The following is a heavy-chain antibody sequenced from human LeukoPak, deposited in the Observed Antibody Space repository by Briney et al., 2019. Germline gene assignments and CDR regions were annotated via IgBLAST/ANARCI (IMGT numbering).Heavy chain of an antibody. Sequence: GGSLRLSCAASGFIFSHHGMHWVRQAPGKGLEWVAVIWSDGTNRFYVDSVKGRFTISRDNSQSTVFLQMNSLRVNDTAIYYCARDTQRGFDYSNSLKYWGHGTLVTVSS. D-gene: IGHD4-11*01. CDR3: ARDTQRGFDYSNSLKY. CDR2: IWSDGTNR. J-gene: IGHJ4*01. CDR1: GFIFSHHG. V-gene: IGHV3-33*01.